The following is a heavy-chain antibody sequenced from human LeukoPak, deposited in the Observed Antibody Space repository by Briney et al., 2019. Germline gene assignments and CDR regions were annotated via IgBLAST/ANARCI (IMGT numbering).Heavy chain of an antibody. J-gene: IGHJ4*02. CDR2: IYYSGST. D-gene: IGHD3-9*01. CDR3: ARHSTPYYDILTGPIAPFDY. Sequence: PSETLSLTCTVSGGSISSSSYYWGWIRQPPGKGLEWIGSIYYSGSTYYNPSLKSRVTISVDTSKNQFSLKLSSVTAADTAVYYCARHSTPYYDILTGPIAPFDYWGQGTLVTVSS. CDR1: GGSISSSSYY. V-gene: IGHV4-39*01.